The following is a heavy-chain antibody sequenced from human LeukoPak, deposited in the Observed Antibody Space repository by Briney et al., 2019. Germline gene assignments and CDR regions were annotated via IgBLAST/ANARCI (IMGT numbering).Heavy chain of an antibody. J-gene: IGHJ4*02. V-gene: IGHV4-59*01. CDR2: IYYSGST. D-gene: IGHD2-21*02. Sequence: PSETLSLTCTVSGGSISSYYWSWIRQPPGKGLEWIGYIYYSGSTNYNPSLKSRVTISVDTSKNQFSLKLSSVTAADTAVYYCATRRAYCGGDCPYYWGQGTLVTVSS. CDR1: GGSISSYY. CDR3: ATRRAYCGGDCPYY.